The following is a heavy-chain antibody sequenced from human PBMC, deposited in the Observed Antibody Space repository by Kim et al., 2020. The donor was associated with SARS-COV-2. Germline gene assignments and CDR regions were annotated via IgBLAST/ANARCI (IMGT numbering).Heavy chain of an antibody. J-gene: IGHJ4*02. Sequence: YADSMKGRFTISRGNAKNTLYLQRNSLRAEDAAVYYCARRHFSCGWYYFDCWGRGPLVTVSS. D-gene: IGHD6-19*01. CDR3: ARRHFSCGWYYFDC. V-gene: IGHV3-74*01.